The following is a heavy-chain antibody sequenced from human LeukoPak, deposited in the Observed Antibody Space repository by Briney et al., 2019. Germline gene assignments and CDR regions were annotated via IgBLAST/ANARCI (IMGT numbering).Heavy chain of an antibody. V-gene: IGHV3-23*01. CDR2: ISGSGGST. Sequence: GGSLRLSCAASGFTFSSYAMSWVRQAPGKGLEWVSAISGSGGSTYYADSVKGRFTISRDNSKNTLYLQMNSLRAEDTAVYYCAKSSYDFWSGYYDYWGQGTLVTVSS. D-gene: IGHD3-3*01. CDR3: AKSSYDFWSGYYDY. CDR1: GFTFSSYA. J-gene: IGHJ4*02.